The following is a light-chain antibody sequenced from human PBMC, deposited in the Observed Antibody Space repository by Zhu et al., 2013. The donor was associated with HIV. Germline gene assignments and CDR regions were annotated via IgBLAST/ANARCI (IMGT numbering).Light chain of an antibody. Sequence: EIVLTQSPGTLSLSPGESATLSCGASQRVLGSYLAWYQLKPGQSPRLLIFGAFNRATDIPDRFTGRGSGTDFTLTISRLEPDDFAVYFCQQYSRPPYTFGQGTKLRS. J-gene: IGKJ2*01. CDR1: QRVLGSY. CDR2: GAF. V-gene: IGKV3-20*01. CDR3: QQYSRPPYT.